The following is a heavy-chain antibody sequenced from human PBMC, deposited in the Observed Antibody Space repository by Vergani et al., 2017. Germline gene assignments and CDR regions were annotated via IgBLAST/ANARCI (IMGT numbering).Heavy chain of an antibody. D-gene: IGHD3-10*01. J-gene: IGHJ4*02. CDR3: AFYYGSGSYLHPFDY. CDR1: GGSFSGYY. V-gene: IGHV4-34*01. Sequence: QVQLQQWGAGLLKPSETLSLTCAVYGGSFSGYYWSWIRQPPGKGLEWIGEINHSGSTNYNPSLKSRVTISVDTSKNQFSLKLSSVTAADTAVYYCAFYYGSGSYLHPFDYWGQGTLVTVSS. CDR2: INHSGST.